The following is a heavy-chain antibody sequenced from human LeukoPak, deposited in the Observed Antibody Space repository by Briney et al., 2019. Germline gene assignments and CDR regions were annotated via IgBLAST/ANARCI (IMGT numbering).Heavy chain of an antibody. J-gene: IGHJ4*02. CDR2: INNDGNRI. CDR1: GFTVSNSW. Sequence: PGGSLRLSCAASGFTVSNSWMFWVRQAPGKGLMYVSEINNDGNRIRYVDSVKGRFTISRDGAKNTLFLQMNSLRDEDTAMYYCARGGLPGGFDYWGQGILVTVSS. D-gene: IGHD7-27*01. CDR3: ARGGLPGGFDY. V-gene: IGHV3-74*01.